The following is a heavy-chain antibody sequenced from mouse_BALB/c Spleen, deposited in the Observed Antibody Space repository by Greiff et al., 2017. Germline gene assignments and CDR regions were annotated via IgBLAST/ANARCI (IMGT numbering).Heavy chain of an antibody. Sequence: VQLQQSGAELVRPGTSVKISCKASGYTFTNYWIEWVKQRPGHGLEWIGEILPGSGSTNYNEKFKGKATFTADTSSNTAYMQLSSLTSEDSAVYYCARRGYYFDYWGQGTTLTVSS. J-gene: IGHJ2*01. CDR3: ARRGYYFDY. V-gene: IGHV1-9*01. CDR1: GYTFTNYW. CDR2: ILPGSGST.